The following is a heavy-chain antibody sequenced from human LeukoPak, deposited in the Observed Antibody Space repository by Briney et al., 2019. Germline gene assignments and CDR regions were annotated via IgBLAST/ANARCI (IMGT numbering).Heavy chain of an antibody. CDR1: GFTFSSYW. V-gene: IGHV3-74*01. CDR3: TRSREPGRDGDY. D-gene: IGHD5-24*01. Sequence: GGSLRLSCAASGFTFSSYWMHWVGHVPGKGLLWVSRISSEGTSTAYADSVKGRFTLSRDNAKNTVYLQMNNLRADDTAVYYCTRSREPGRDGDYWGQGTLVTVSS. CDR2: ISSEGTST. J-gene: IGHJ4*02.